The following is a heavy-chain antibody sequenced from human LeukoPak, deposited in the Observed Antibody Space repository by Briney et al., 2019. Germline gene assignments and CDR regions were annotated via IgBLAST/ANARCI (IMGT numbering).Heavy chain of an antibody. CDR3: ARDAGSSSWYPTSPAYYYGMDV. CDR2: INPNSGGT. Sequence: ASVNVSCKASGYTFTGYYMHWVRQAPGQGLEWMGWINPNSGGTNYAQKFQGRVTMTRDTSISTAYMELSRLRSDDTAVYYCARDAGSSSWYPTSPAYYYGMDVWGQGTTVTVSS. J-gene: IGHJ6*02. D-gene: IGHD6-13*01. V-gene: IGHV1-2*02. CDR1: GYTFTGYY.